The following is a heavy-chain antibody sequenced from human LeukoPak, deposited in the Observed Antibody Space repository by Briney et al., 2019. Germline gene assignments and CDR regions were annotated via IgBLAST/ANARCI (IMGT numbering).Heavy chain of an antibody. V-gene: IGHV4-39*01. D-gene: IGHD4-11*01. J-gene: IGHJ4*02. Sequence: PSETLSLTCTVSGGSISSSSYYWGWIRQPPGKGLEWIGSIYYSGSTYYNPSLKSRVTISVDTSKNQFSLKLSSVTAADTAVYYCARRRIYSSQDYWGQGTLVTVSS. CDR1: GGSISSSSYY. CDR3: ARRRIYSSQDY. CDR2: IYYSGST.